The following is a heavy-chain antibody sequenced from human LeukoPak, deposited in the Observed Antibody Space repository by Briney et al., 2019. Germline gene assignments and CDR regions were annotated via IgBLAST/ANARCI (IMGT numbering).Heavy chain of an antibody. CDR2: IYYSGST. CDR3: ARGPWYYDFWSGPHHWYFDL. Sequence: SETLSLTCTVSGGSISSYYWSWIRQPPGKGLEWIGYIYYSGSTNYNPSLKSRVTISVDTSKNQFSLKLSSVTAADTAVYYCARGPWYYDFWSGPHHWYFDLWGRGTLVTVSS. J-gene: IGHJ2*01. D-gene: IGHD3-3*01. CDR1: GGSISSYY. V-gene: IGHV4-59*12.